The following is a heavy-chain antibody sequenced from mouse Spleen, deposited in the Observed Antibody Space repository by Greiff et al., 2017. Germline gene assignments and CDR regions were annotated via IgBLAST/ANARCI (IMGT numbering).Heavy chain of an antibody. CDR2: IYPGDGDT. Sequence: QVQLQQSGPELVKPGASVKISCKASGYAFSSSWMNWVKQRPGKGLEWIGRIYPGDGDTNYNGKFKGKATLTADKSSSTAYMQLSSLTSEDSAVYFCARCPYYSNYYAMDYWGQGTSVTVSS. J-gene: IGHJ4*01. CDR1: GYAFSSSW. CDR3: ARCPYYSNYYAMDY. V-gene: IGHV1-82*01. D-gene: IGHD2-5*01.